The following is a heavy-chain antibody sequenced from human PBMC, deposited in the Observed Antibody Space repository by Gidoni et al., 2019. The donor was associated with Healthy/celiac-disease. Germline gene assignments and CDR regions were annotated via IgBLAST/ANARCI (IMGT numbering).Heavy chain of an antibody. D-gene: IGHD2-15*01. CDR1: GLTVRSYW. V-gene: IGHV3-7*01. J-gene: IGHJ6*02. CDR2: IKQDGSEK. Sequence: EVQLVESGGGLVQPGGSLRLSCAASGLTVRSYWMLWFRQAPGKGLEWVANIKQDGSEKYYVDSVKVRFTISRDNAKNSLYLQMNSLRAEDTAVYYCARDPGYCSGGSCYFVYYYYGMDVWGQGTTVTVSS. CDR3: ARDPGYCSGGSCYFVYYYYGMDV.